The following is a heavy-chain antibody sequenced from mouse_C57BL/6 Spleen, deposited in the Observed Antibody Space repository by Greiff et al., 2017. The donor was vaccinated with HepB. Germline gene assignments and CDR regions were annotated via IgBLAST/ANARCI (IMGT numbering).Heavy chain of an antibody. CDR3: ARGVTLQVFDY. J-gene: IGHJ2*01. CDR2: INPSSGYT. D-gene: IGHD2-3*01. V-gene: IGHV1-7*01. Sequence: VQLQQSGAELAKPGASVKLSCKASGYTFTSYWMHWVKQRPGQGLEWIGYINPSSGYTKYNQKFKDKATLTADISSSTAYMQLSSLTYEDSAVYYCARGVTLQVFDYWGQGTTLTVSS. CDR1: GYTFTSYW.